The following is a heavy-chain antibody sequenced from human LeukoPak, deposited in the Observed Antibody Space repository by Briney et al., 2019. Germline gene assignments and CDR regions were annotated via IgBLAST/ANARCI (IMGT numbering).Heavy chain of an antibody. D-gene: IGHD3-22*01. CDR1: GFTFSSYS. Sequence: GGSLRLSCAASGFTFSSYSMNWVCQAPGKGLEWVSSISSSSSYIYYADSVKGRFTISRDNAKNSLYLQMNSLRAEDTAVYYCARGDSSGYYYYGYWGQGTLVTVSS. CDR3: ARGDSSGYYYYGY. V-gene: IGHV3-21*01. CDR2: ISSSSSYI. J-gene: IGHJ4*02.